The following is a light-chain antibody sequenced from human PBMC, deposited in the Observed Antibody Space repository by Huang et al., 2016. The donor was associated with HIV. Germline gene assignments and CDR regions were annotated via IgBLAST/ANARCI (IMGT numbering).Light chain of an antibody. V-gene: IGKV1-33*01. CDR2: ETS. Sequence: DIRMTQSPSSLSASVGDRVTITCQASQDINTYLNWYQQKQGEAPNLRIYETSNLELGVPSRFSGRGSGTDFTFTISGLQPEDTGTYFCQQYHSLRTFGQGTRLEIK. CDR3: QQYHSLRT. J-gene: IGKJ5*01. CDR1: QDINTY.